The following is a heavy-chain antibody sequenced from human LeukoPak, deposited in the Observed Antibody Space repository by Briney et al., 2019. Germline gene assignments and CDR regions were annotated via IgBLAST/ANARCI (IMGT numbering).Heavy chain of an antibody. CDR3: ARLAGVAGAFDN. J-gene: IGHJ4*02. CDR1: GSTFDDYA. CDR2: LNWNGDSA. D-gene: IGHD6-19*01. V-gene: IGHV3-20*04. Sequence: PGGPLRPSCAASGSTFDDYAISWLRRAPGRGLELVSVLNWNGDSANYADSVKGRFTISRDNAKNSLYLQINSLGAEGTAFYYCARLAGVAGAFDNWGQGTLVTVSS.